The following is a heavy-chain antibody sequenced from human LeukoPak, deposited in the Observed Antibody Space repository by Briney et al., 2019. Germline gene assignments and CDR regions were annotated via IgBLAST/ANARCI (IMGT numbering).Heavy chain of an antibody. CDR3: ARARYNWNDGGAFDY. V-gene: IGHV3-53*01. J-gene: IGHJ4*02. Sequence: PGGPLRLSCAASGFTVSSNYMSWVRQAPGKGLEWVSVIYSGGSTYYADSVKGRFTISRDNSKSTLYLQMNSLRAEDTAVYYCARARYNWNDGGAFDYWGQGTLVTVSS. CDR1: GFTVSSNY. CDR2: IYSGGST. D-gene: IGHD1-1*01.